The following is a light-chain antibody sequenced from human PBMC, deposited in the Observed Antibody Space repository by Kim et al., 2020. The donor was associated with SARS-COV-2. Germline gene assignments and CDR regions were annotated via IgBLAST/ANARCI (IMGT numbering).Light chain of an antibody. CDR1: SGHSSYA. V-gene: IGLV4-69*01. CDR3: QAWGTGIRV. CDR2: LNSDGSH. Sequence: ASGKLTCTQSSGHSSYANEWHQQQPEKGPRYLMKLNSDGSHSKGDGIPDRFSGSSSGAERYLTISSLQSEDEADYYCQAWGTGIRVFGGGTQLTVL. J-gene: IGLJ3*02.